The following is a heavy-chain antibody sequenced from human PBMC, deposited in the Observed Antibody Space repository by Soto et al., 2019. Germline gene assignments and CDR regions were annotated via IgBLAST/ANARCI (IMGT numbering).Heavy chain of an antibody. D-gene: IGHD3-16*01. CDR2: IYPDDSDT. Sequence: PGESLKISYKGSGYTFTSYWIGWVRQMPGKGLEGMGIIYPDDSDTRYSPSFQGQVTISPDKSISTAYLQWSSLKASDTAMSYCACLCPSTDHALMGMDVWGKGTTVTVFS. J-gene: IGHJ6*04. V-gene: IGHV5-51*01. CDR3: ACLCPSTDHALMGMDV. CDR1: GYTFTSYW.